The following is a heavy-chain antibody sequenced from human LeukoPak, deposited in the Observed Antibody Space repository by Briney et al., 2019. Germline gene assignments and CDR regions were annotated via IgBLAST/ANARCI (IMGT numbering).Heavy chain of an antibody. CDR1: GGSISSYY. Sequence: PSETLSLTCTVSGGSISSYYWSWIRQPPGKGLEWIGYIYTSGSTNYNPSLKSRVTITVDTSKNQFSLKLSSVTAADTAVYYCARYCSSTSCPGGTNWFEPWGQGTLVTVSS. J-gene: IGHJ5*02. V-gene: IGHV4-4*09. D-gene: IGHD2-2*01. CDR2: IYTSGST. CDR3: ARYCSSTSCPGGTNWFEP.